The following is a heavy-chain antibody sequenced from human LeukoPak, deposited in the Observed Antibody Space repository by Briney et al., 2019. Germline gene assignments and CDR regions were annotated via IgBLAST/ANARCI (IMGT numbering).Heavy chain of an antibody. V-gene: IGHV1-69*01. Sequence: SVKVSCKASGGTFSSYAISWVRQAPGQGLEWMGGIIPIFGTANYAQKFQGRVTITADESTSTAYMELSSLRSEGAAVYYCASMARGYSSGWYYGYWGQGTLVTVSS. CDR1: GGTFSSYA. CDR2: IIPIFGTA. D-gene: IGHD6-19*01. J-gene: IGHJ4*02. CDR3: ASMARGYSSGWYYGY.